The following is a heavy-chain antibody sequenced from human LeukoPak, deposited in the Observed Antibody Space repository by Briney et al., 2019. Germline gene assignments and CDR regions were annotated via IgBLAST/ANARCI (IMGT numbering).Heavy chain of an antibody. J-gene: IGHJ5*02. V-gene: IGHV3-21*01. CDR3: ARIVATIPSWFDP. D-gene: IGHD5-12*01. CDR2: ISSSSSYI. CDR1: GFTFSSYS. Sequence: GGSLRLSCAASGFTFSSYSMNWVRQAPGKGLEWVSSISSSSSYIYYADSVKGRFTISRDNAKNSLYLQMNSLRAEDTAVYYCARIVATIPSWFDPWGQGTLVTVSS.